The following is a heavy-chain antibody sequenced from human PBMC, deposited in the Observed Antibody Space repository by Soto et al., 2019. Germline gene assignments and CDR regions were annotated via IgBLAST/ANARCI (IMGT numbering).Heavy chain of an antibody. CDR2: ISGSGGGT. V-gene: IGHV3-23*01. CDR1: GLTFSSYA. J-gene: IGHJ4*02. CDR3: AARLSISKFDY. D-gene: IGHD2-21*01. Sequence: GGSLRLSCAASGLTFSSYAMSCVRQAPGKGLEWVSGISGSGGGTYYADSVKGRFTISGDNSKNTLYLQMNSLGAEDTAVYYCAARLSISKFDYWGQGTLVTVSS.